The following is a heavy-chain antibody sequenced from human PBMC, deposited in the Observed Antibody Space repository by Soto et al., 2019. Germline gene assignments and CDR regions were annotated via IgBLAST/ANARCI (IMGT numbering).Heavy chain of an antibody. CDR2: IWFDGSNK. CDR3: ARADCSGGSCHPRWFVFDI. CDR1: GFTVCSYG. D-gene: IGHD2-15*01. V-gene: IGHV3-33*01. Sequence: GGSPRLCCAACGFTVCSYGMHGVRQDPGKGLNWVAVIWFDGSNKYYADSVKGRFTISRDNSKNTLYLQMNSLRAEDTAVYYCARADCSGGSCHPRWFVFDIWGQGTMVTVSS. J-gene: IGHJ3*02.